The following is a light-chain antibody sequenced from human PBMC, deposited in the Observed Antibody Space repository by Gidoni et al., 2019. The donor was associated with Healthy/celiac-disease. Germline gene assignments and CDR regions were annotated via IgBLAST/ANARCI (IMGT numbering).Light chain of an antibody. V-gene: IGKV1-39*01. Sequence: DIQMTQSPSSLSASVGDRVTITCRASQSISSYLNWYQQKPGKAPKLLIYAASSLQSGVPSRFSGSGAGTEETTPTSSRQHEDFVTYYCQQSYSTHPYTFGEGTKLEIK. CDR3: QQSYSTHPYT. J-gene: IGKJ2*01. CDR1: QSISSY. CDR2: AAS.